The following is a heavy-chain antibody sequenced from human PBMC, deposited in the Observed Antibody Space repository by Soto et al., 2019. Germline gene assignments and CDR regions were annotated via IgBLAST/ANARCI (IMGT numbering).Heavy chain of an antibody. J-gene: IGHJ4*02. CDR2: IRPYNGDT. D-gene: IGHD6-13*01. CDR1: GYPFTSYG. Sequence: ASVKVSCKTSGYPFTSYGISWVRQAPGQGLEWMGWIRPYNGDTNSAQNFQGRVTMTTDTSTSTAYMELRSLRSDDMAAYYCARKGVTSSWYGGGHDNWGQGTLVTVSS. CDR3: ARKGVTSSWYGGGHDN. V-gene: IGHV1-18*03.